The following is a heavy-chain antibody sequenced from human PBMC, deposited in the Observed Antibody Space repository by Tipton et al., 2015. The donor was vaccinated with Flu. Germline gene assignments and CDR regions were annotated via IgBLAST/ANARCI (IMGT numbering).Heavy chain of an antibody. D-gene: IGHD4-17*01. V-gene: IGHV4-38-2*02. Sequence: TLSLTCSVSGGSIRSDYYWGWVRQPPGKGLEWIGNIFHTGSTYHNPSLKSRVTISINTSKNQFSLKLRSVTAADTAVYYCARGSDYANTYIDSWGQGTLVPVSS. J-gene: IGHJ4*02. CDR1: GGSIRSDYY. CDR2: IFHTGST. CDR3: ARGSDYANTYIDS.